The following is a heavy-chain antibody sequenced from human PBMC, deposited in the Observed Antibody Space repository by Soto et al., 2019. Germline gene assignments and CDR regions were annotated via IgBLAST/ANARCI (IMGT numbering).Heavy chain of an antibody. Sequence: XSVKVSFKASGYAFTSYGISWVRQAPGQGLEWMGWISAYNGNTNYAQKLQGRVTMTTDTSTSTAYMELRSLRSDDTAVYYCARDSRPYYDFWSGPYYGMDVWGQGTTVTVSS. V-gene: IGHV1-18*04. CDR3: ARDSRPYYDFWSGPYYGMDV. CDR1: GYAFTSYG. J-gene: IGHJ6*02. D-gene: IGHD3-3*01. CDR2: ISAYNGNT.